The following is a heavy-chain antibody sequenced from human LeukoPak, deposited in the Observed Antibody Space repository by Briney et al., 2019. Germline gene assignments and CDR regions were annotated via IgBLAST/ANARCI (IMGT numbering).Heavy chain of an antibody. Sequence: PSETLSLTCTVSGGSISSGGYYWSWIRQHPGKGLEWIGYIYYSGSTYYNPSLKSRVTISVDTSKNQFSLKLSSVTAADTAVYYCARGSDYYDSSGYYYVPYWGQGTLVTVSS. J-gene: IGHJ4*02. CDR3: ARGSDYYDSSGYYYVPY. CDR1: GGSISSGGYY. V-gene: IGHV4-31*03. D-gene: IGHD3-22*01. CDR2: IYYSGST.